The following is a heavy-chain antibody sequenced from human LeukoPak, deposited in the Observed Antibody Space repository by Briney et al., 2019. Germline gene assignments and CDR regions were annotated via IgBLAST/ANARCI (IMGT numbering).Heavy chain of an antibody. Sequence: SETLSLTCTVSGGSISSYYWSWIRQPPGKGLEWIGYIYYSGSTNYNPSLKSRVTISVDTSKNQFSLKLSSVTAADTAVYYCASWGWESIAARPRKYAKPVFDYWGQGTLVTVSS. CDR2: IYYSGST. D-gene: IGHD6-6*01. CDR1: GGSISSYY. V-gene: IGHV4-59*12. CDR3: ASWGWESIAARPRKYAKPVFDY. J-gene: IGHJ4*02.